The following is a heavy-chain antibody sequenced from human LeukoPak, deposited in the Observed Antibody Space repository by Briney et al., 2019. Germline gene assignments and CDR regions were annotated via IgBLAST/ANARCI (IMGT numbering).Heavy chain of an antibody. Sequence: GGSLRLSCAASGFSFGSFGMHWVRHAPGKGLQWVAAIWYDGTEKYYADSVKGRFTISRDTPKNTLYLQMDSLRAEDTALYYCARTRGLLDAFDIWGQGTMVTVSS. CDR1: GFSFGSFG. CDR2: IWYDGTEK. J-gene: IGHJ3*02. CDR3: ARTRGLLDAFDI. V-gene: IGHV3-33*01. D-gene: IGHD1-7*01.